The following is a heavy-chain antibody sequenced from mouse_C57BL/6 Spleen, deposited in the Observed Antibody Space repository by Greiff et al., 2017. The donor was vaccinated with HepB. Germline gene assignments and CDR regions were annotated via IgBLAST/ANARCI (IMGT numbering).Heavy chain of an antibody. CDR1: GYTFTDYY. D-gene: IGHD2-1*01. V-gene: IGHV1-26*01. CDR2: INPNNGGT. Sequence: EVQLQQSGPELVKPGASVKISCKASGYTFTDYYMNWVKQSHGKSLEWIGDINPNNGGTSYNQKFKGKATLTVDKSSSTAYMELRSLTSEDSAVYYCARRLLSSSFDYWGQGTTLTVSS. J-gene: IGHJ2*01. CDR3: ARRLLSSSFDY.